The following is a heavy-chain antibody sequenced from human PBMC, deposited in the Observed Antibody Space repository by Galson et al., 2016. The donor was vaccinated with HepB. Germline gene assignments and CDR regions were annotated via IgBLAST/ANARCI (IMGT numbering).Heavy chain of an antibody. J-gene: IGHJ5*02. V-gene: IGHV3-33*01. CDR2: IWYDGSNK. Sequence: SLRLSCAASGFTFSGFGMHWVRQAPGKGLEWVASIWYDGSNKNYADSVKGRFTISRDNSKNRLYLQMNSLRAEDTAVYYCARAAIAAANNWFAPWGQGTLVTVSS. CDR1: GFTFSGFG. D-gene: IGHD6-13*01. CDR3: ARAAIAAANNWFAP.